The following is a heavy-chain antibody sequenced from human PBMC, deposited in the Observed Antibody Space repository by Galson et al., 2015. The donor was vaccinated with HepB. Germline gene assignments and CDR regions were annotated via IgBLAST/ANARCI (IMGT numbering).Heavy chain of an antibody. CDR3: ARDMRGIVVVPAAISAFDI. CDR1: GFTFSSYS. J-gene: IGHJ3*02. CDR2: ISSSSSTI. Sequence: SLRLSCAASGFTFSSYSMNWVRQAPGKGLEWVSYISSSSSTIYYADSVKGRFTISRDNAKNSLYLQMNSLRAEDTAVYYCARDMRGIVVVPAAISAFDIWGQGTMVTVSS. D-gene: IGHD2-2*01. V-gene: IGHV3-48*01.